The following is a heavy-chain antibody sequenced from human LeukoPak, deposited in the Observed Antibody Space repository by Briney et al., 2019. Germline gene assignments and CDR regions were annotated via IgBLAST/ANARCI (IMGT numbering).Heavy chain of an antibody. Sequence: GGSLRLSCAASGFTFSTYAMSWVRQAPGKGLEWVSAFSGSGGNTYYADSVKGRFTISRDNSKSTLFLEMNSLRVEDTAVYYCAKGRGFRVWDPWDNWGQGTLITVSS. D-gene: IGHD3-16*01. J-gene: IGHJ4*02. CDR1: GFTFSTYA. CDR2: FSGSGGNT. CDR3: AKGRGFRVWDPWDN. V-gene: IGHV3-23*01.